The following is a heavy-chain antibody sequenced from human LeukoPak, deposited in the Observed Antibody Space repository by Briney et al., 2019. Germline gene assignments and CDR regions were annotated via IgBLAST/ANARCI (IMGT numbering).Heavy chain of an antibody. CDR3: ARPGRAGTSPFDY. CDR1: GYSFTSYW. J-gene: IGHJ4*02. D-gene: IGHD6-19*01. CDR2: IYPGDSDT. V-gene: IGHV5-51*01. Sequence: GESLQISCQGSGYSFTSYWIGWVRQMPGKGLEWMGIIYPGDSDTRYSPSFQGQVTISADKSISTAYLQWSSLKASDTAMYYCARPGRAGTSPFDYWGQGTLVTVSS.